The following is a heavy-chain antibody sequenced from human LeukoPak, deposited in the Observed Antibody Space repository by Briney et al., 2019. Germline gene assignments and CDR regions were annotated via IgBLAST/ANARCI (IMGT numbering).Heavy chain of an antibody. Sequence: GGSLRLSCAASGFTFSTYGMSWVRQAPGKGLEWVSSISGIGGRTYYADSVKGRFTVSRDNSRNTVFLQMNSLRAEDTAVYYCAKDKMVYALSGYFDYWGQGTLVTVSS. CDR3: AKDKMVYALSGYFDY. J-gene: IGHJ4*02. CDR2: ISGIGGRT. CDR1: GFTFSTYG. V-gene: IGHV3-23*01. D-gene: IGHD2-8*01.